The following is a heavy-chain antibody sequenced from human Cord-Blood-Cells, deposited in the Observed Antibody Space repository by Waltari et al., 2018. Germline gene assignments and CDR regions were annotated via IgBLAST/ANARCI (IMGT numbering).Heavy chain of an antibody. D-gene: IGHD6-13*01. CDR1: GYSISSGYY. J-gene: IGHJ2*01. CDR2: IYHSGSP. CDR3: ARGQQLVDWYFDL. Sequence: QVQLQESGPGLVKPSETLSLTCTVTGYSISSGYYWGWIRQPPGKGLEWIGSIYHSGSPFYNPALKSRVTISVYTSKNQFSRKLGSVTAADTAVYYCARGQQLVDWYFDLWGRGTLVTVSS. V-gene: IGHV4-38-2*02.